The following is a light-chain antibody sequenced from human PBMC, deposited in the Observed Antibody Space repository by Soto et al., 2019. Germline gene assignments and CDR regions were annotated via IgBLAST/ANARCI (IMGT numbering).Light chain of an antibody. Sequence: QSALTQPASVSGSPGQSITISCTGTSSDVGGYNYVSWYQQHPGKAPKLMIYDVSNRPSGVSNRFSGSKSANTASLTISGLQGEDEADYYCSSYTSSSTLVVFGGGTKLTVL. CDR1: SSDVGGYNY. CDR2: DVS. V-gene: IGLV2-14*01. J-gene: IGLJ2*01. CDR3: SSYTSSSTLVV.